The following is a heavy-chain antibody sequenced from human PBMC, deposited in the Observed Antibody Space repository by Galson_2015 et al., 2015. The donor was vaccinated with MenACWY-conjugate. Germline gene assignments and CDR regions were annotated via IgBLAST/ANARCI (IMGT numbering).Heavy chain of an antibody. CDR2: INDEGGREK. J-gene: IGHJ3*02. V-gene: IGHV3-7*01. Sequence: SLRLSCAASGFTFSSYWMSWVRQAPGKGLEWVANINDEGGREKYYVDSVKGRFSISRDNAKNSLYLQMSSLRAEDKAVYFCARESAVATNGNSFDIWGLGTMLTVSS. CDR1: GFTFSSYW. D-gene: IGHD2-2*01. CDR3: ARESAVATNGNSFDI.